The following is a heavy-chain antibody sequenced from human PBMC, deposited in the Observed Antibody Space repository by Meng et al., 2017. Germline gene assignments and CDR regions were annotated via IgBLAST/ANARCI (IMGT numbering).Heavy chain of an antibody. J-gene: IGHJ4*02. CDR1: GGSFRGYY. CDR3: ARVGSFLRDY. V-gene: IGHV4-34*01. D-gene: IGHD2/OR15-2a*01. Sequence: QGQVPQWGAGLLKPSAALSLTCAVYGGSFRGYYWSWIRQPPGKGLEWIGEINHSGSTNYNPSLKSRVTISVDTSKNQFSLKLSSVTAADTAVYYCARVGSFLRDYWGQGTLVTVSS. CDR2: INHSGST.